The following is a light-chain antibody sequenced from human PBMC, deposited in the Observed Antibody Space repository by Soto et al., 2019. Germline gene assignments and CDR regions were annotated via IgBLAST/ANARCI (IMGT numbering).Light chain of an antibody. CDR2: DAS. J-gene: IGKJ1*01. CDR3: QQRSNWPPT. CDR1: QSLSSN. V-gene: IGKV3-11*01. Sequence: EIVLTQSPATLSLSPGERATLSCRATQSLSSNLAWYQQNPGQAPRLLIYDASNRATGIPARFSGSGSGTDFTLTISTLEPEDFAVYYCQQRSNWPPTFGQGTKVEIK.